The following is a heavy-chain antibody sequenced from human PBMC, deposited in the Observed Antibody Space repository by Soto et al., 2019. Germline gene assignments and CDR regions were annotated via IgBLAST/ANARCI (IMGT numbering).Heavy chain of an antibody. Sequence: ASVKVSCKASGYTFTSYWIRWVRQAHGQGLEWMGWISAYNGNTNYAQKLQGRVTMTTDTSTSTAYMELRSLRSDDFAVYYCAPDASHFDWSLLLNSLYPWG. D-gene: IGHD3-9*01. V-gene: IGHV1-18*03. J-gene: IGHJ5*02. CDR1: GYTFTSYW. CDR3: APDASHFDWSLLLNSLYP. CDR2: ISAYNGNT.